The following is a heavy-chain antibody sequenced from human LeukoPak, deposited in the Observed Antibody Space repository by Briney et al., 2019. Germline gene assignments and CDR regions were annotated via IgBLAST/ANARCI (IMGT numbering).Heavy chain of an antibody. D-gene: IGHD4/OR15-4a*01. Sequence: SETLSLTCTVSRGSISGYSWSWIRQSPGGGLEWMGYIYYSGDTAYNPSLRSRVTLSVDTSKNQFSLQLRSVTTADTAVYYCVRGPYGASISKWFDPWGQGTQVIVSP. CDR3: VRGPYGASISKWFDP. CDR1: RGSISGYS. J-gene: IGHJ5*02. CDR2: IYYSGDT. V-gene: IGHV4-59*01.